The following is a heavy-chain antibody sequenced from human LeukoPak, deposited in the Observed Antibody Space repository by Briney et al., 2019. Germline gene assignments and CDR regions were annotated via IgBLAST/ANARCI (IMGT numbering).Heavy chain of an antibody. D-gene: IGHD1-26*01. CDR3: ARSSAYYNEADI. CDR2: INPSGGST. J-gene: IGHJ3*02. V-gene: IGHV1-46*01. CDR1: GCSFTSYY. Sequence: ASVKVSCKTSGCSFTSYYIHWVRRASGQGLEWRGIINPSGGSTTYAQKFQGRLTMASDTSTSTVYMELSSLRSEDTAMYYCARSSAYYNEADIWGQGTMVTVSS.